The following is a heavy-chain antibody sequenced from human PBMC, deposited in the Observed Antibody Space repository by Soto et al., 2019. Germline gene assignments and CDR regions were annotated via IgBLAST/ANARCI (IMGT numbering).Heavy chain of an antibody. CDR2: ISAYNGNT. V-gene: IGHV1-18*01. D-gene: IGHD3-9*01. CDR1: GYTFTSYD. J-gene: IGHJ5*02. Sequence: ASVKVSCKASGYTFTSYDINWVRQATGQGLEWMGWISAYNGNTNYAQKLQGRVTMTTDTSTSTAYMELRSLRSDDTAVYYCARDDYDIFGQWFDPWGQGTLVTVS. CDR3: ARDDYDIFGQWFDP.